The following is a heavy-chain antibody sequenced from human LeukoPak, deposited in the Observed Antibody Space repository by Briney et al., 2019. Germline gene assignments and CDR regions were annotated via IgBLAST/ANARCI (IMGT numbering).Heavy chain of an antibody. J-gene: IGHJ4*02. CDR3: TSSGYYHYYFDY. CDR1: GFTFGDYA. Sequence: PGGSLRLSCTASGFTFGDYATSWVRQAPGKGLEWVGFIRSKAYGGTTEYAASVKGRFTISRDDSKSIAYLQMNSLKTEDTAVYYCTSSGYYHYYFDYWGQGTLVTVSS. V-gene: IGHV3-49*04. D-gene: IGHD3-22*01. CDR2: IRSKAYGGTT.